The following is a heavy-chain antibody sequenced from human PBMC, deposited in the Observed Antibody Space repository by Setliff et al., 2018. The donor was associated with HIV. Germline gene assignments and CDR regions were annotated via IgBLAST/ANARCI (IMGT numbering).Heavy chain of an antibody. D-gene: IGHD4-17*01. CDR2: TSDSGTP. CDR1: GGSVTSHY. J-gene: IGHJ4*02. V-gene: IGHV4-59*02. CDR3: ASFFVTTGTNQDY. Sequence: PSETLSLTCTIHGGSVTSHYWSWIRQPPGKGLEWVGSTSDSGTPKYNPSLKSRVTVTLDTSNNQFSLKLTSVTAADTAMYYCASFFVTTGTNQDYWGQGTPVTVSS.